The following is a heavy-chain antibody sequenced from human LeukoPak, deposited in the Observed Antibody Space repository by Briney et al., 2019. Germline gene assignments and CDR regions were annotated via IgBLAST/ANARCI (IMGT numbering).Heavy chain of an antibody. D-gene: IGHD3-22*01. CDR2: VYSSGST. CDR1: GGSISPYY. Sequence: SETLSLTCTVSGGSISPYYWNWIRQPAGKGLEWIGRVYSSGSTKYNPSLKSRVTMSVDKSKNQFSLKMRSVTAADTAVYYCAGDYYDSSEGWFDPWGQGTLVTVSS. J-gene: IGHJ5*02. V-gene: IGHV4-4*07. CDR3: AGDYYDSSEGWFDP.